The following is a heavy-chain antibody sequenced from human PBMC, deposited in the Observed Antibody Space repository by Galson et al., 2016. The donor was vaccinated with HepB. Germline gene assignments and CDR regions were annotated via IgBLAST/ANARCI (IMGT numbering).Heavy chain of an antibody. D-gene: IGHD5-24*01. Sequence: SETLSPTCAVSGGSISRDIFYWGWIRQPPGKGLEWIGNIYYSGYTHHNPSLRSRLPMSVDTSKQQFSLDLSSVTAADTAVYYCPWRAESKGPFDLWGQGTLVTVSS. CDR2: IYYSGYT. V-gene: IGHV4-39*01. CDR3: PWRAESKGPFDL. J-gene: IGHJ4*02. CDR1: GGSISRDIFY.